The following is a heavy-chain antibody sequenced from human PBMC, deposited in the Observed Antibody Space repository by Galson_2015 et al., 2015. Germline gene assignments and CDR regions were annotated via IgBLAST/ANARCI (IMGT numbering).Heavy chain of an antibody. J-gene: IGHJ4*02. CDR3: ARLNTGYVGD. D-gene: IGHD2-2*01. CDR2: IYPRDSET. Sequence: QSGAEVKKPGESLTISCKGSGYSFTNHWLGWVRQMPGKGLEWMGIIYPRDSETRYSPSFQGQVTISADRSISTAYLQWSSLKASDTAMYFCARLNTGYVGDWGQGTLVTVSS. CDR1: GYSFTNHW. V-gene: IGHV5-51*01.